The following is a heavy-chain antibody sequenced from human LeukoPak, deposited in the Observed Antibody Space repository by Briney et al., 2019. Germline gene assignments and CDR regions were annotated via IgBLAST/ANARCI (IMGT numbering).Heavy chain of an antibody. J-gene: IGHJ5*02. V-gene: IGHV1-69*05. D-gene: IGHD2-2*03. CDR1: GGTFSSYA. CDR2: IIPIFGKA. Sequence: GASVKVSCKASGGTFSSYAISWVRQAPGQGLEWMGRIIPIFGKANYAQKFQGRVTITTDESTSTAYMELSSLRSEDTAVYYCARDLDIVVVPAATTWGSWFDPWGQGTLVTVSS. CDR3: ARDLDIVVVPAATTWGSWFDP.